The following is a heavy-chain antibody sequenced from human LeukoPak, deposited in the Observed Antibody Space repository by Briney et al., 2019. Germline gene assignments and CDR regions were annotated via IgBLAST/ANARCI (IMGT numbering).Heavy chain of an antibody. D-gene: IGHD1-26*01. CDR2: INHSGST. CDR3: AREWELLKDAFDI. V-gene: IGHV4-34*01. CDR1: GFTFSSYA. Sequence: GSLRLSCAASGFTFSSYAMSWVRQPPGKGLEWIGEINHSGSTNYNPSLKSRVTISVDTSKNQFSLKLSSVTAADTAVYYCAREWELLKDAFDIWGQGTMVTVSS. J-gene: IGHJ3*02.